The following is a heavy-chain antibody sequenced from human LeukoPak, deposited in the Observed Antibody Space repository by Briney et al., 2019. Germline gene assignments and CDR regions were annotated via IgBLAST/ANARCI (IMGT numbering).Heavy chain of an antibody. CDR2: IKQDGSEK. J-gene: IGHJ3*02. CDR3: TRAANPWEAFDI. V-gene: IGHV3-7*01. D-gene: IGHD1-14*01. Sequence: GGSLRLSCATSGFTFSSYWMSWVRQAPGKGLEWVANIKQDGSEKYYVDSVKGRFTISRDNAKNSLYLQMNSLRAEDTAVYYCTRAANPWEAFDIWGQGTMVTVSS. CDR1: GFTFSSYW.